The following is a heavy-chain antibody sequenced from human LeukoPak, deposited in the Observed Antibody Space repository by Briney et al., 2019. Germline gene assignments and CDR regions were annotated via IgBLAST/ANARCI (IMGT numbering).Heavy chain of an antibody. CDR1: GGSISSYY. V-gene: IGHV4-59*12. J-gene: IGHJ4*02. D-gene: IGHD4-17*01. CDR2: IYYSGYT. CDR3: ARATVTTSLYYFDY. Sequence: SETLSLTCTVSGGSISSYYWSWIRQPPGKGLEWIGCIYYSGYTNYKSSLKSRVTISVDTSKNQFSLKLSSVTAADTAVYYCARATVTTSLYYFDYWGQGTLVTVSS.